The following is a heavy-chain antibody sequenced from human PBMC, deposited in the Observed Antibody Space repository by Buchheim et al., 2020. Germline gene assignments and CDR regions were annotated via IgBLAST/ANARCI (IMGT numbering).Heavy chain of an antibody. CDR2: IDWDDDK. V-gene: IGHV2-70*04. CDR3: ARSLRGYCSGGSCYSGFDY. CDR1: GFSLSTSGMR. J-gene: IGHJ4*02. D-gene: IGHD2-15*01. Sequence: QVTLKEFGPALVKPTQTLTLTCTFSGFSLSTSGMRVSWIRQPPGKALEWLARIDWDDDKFYSTSLKTRLTISKDTSKNQVVLTMTNMDPVDTATYYCARSLRGYCSGGSCYSGFDYWGQGTL.